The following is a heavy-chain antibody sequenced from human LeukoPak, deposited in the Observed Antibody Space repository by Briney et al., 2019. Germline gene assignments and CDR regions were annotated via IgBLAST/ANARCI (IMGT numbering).Heavy chain of an antibody. J-gene: IGHJ6*03. CDR3: ARGIAARLTYYYYYMDV. Sequence: PGGSLRLSCAASGFTFSSYWMHWVRQAPGKGLVWVSRINSDGGSTSYADSVKGRFTISRDNAENTLYLQMNSLRAEDTAVYYCARGIAARLTYYYYYMDVWGKGTTVTVSS. D-gene: IGHD6-6*01. CDR2: INSDGGST. CDR1: GFTFSSYW. V-gene: IGHV3-74*01.